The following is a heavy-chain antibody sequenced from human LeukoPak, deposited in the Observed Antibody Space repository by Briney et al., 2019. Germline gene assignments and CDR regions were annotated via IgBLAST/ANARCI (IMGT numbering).Heavy chain of an antibody. CDR2: IYPGDSDT. J-gene: IGHJ4*02. CDR3: ARLGGSDDYVYFDY. D-gene: IGHD4-17*01. V-gene: IGHV5-51*01. CDR1: GYNFANYW. Sequence: KGGESLKISCKGSGYNFANYWIAWVRQMPGEGLEWMAIIYPGDSDTRYSPSFQGQVTISADKSISTAYLQWSSLKASDTAMYYCARLGGSDDYVYFDYWGQGTLVTVSS.